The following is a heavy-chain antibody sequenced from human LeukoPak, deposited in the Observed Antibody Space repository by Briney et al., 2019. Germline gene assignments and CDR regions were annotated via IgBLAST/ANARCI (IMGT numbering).Heavy chain of an antibody. D-gene: IGHD6-6*01. Sequence: SETLSLTCAVYGGSFSGYYWSWIRQPPGKGLEWIGEINHSGSTNYSPSLKSRVTISVDTSKNQFSLKLSSVTAADTAVYYCARPASSSPYYYYMDVWGKRTTVTVSS. CDR3: ARPASSSPYYYYMDV. CDR1: GGSFSGYY. CDR2: INHSGST. J-gene: IGHJ6*03. V-gene: IGHV4-34*01.